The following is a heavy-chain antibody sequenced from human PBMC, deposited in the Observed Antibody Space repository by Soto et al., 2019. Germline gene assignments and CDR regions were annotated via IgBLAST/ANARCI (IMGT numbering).Heavy chain of an antibody. CDR1: GFTFSDYY. D-gene: IGHD4-4*01. V-gene: IGHV3-11*01. J-gene: IGHJ6*03. CDR3: ARERLTTYSNYVSGPISYYYYMDV. Sequence: QVQLVESGGGLVKPGGSLRLSCAASGFTFSDYYMSWIRQAPGKGLEWVSDIRSSGSTIYYADSVKGRFTISRDNAKNSMYLQMNSLRAEDTAVYYCARERLTTYSNYVSGPISYYYYMDVWGKGTTVTVSS. CDR2: IRSSGSTI.